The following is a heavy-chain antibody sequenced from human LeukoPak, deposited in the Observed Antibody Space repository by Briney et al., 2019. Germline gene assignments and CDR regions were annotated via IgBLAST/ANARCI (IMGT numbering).Heavy chain of an antibody. V-gene: IGHV4-4*07. J-gene: IGHJ4*02. CDR2: IYTSGST. CDR3: ARGPEGYCDYVFDY. CDR1: GGSISSYY. Sequence: SETLSLTCTVSGGSISSYYWSWIRQPAGKGLEWIGRIYTSGSTNYNPSLKSRVTISVDMSKNQFSLKLSSVIAADTAVYYCARGPEGYCDYVFDYWGQGTLVTVSS. D-gene: IGHD3-16*01.